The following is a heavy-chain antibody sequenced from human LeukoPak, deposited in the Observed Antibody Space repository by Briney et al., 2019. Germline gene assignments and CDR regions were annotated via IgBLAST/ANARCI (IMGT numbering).Heavy chain of an antibody. Sequence: SETLSLTCTVSGGSISSGGYYWSWIRQHPGKGLEWIGYIYYSGSTYYNPSLKSRVTISVDTSKNQFSPKLSSVTAADTAVYYCARGVTYNNWFDPWGQGTLVTVSS. J-gene: IGHJ5*02. CDR2: IYYSGST. V-gene: IGHV4-31*03. CDR3: ARGVTYNNWFDP. D-gene: IGHD4-4*01. CDR1: GGSISSGGYY.